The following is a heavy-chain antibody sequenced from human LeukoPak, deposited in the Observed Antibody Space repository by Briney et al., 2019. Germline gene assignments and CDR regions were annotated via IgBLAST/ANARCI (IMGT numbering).Heavy chain of an antibody. Sequence: PGGSLRLSCVASGFTFSSYSMNWVRQAPGKGLEWVSSISSSSSYIYYADSVKRRFTISRDNAKNSLYLQMNSLRADDTAVYYCARGRLAKDFDYWGQGTLVAVSS. CDR3: ARGRLAKDFDY. J-gene: IGHJ4*02. CDR1: GFTFSSYS. CDR2: ISSSSSYI. D-gene: IGHD6-19*01. V-gene: IGHV3-21*06.